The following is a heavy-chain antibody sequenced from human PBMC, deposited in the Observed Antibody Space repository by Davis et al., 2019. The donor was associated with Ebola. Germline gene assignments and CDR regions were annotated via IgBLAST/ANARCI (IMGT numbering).Heavy chain of an antibody. CDR2: INEDGSTT. D-gene: IGHD3-10*01. CDR1: GFIFSSYW. V-gene: IGHV3-74*03. CDR3: ARIARGSGSYVDN. Sequence: GESLKISCDASGFIFSSYWMHWVRQVPGKGLMWVSRINEDGSTTTYADSVKGRFTISRDNGKNTLYLQMNSLRAEDTAVYYCARIARGSGSYVDNWGQGTLVTVSS. J-gene: IGHJ4*02.